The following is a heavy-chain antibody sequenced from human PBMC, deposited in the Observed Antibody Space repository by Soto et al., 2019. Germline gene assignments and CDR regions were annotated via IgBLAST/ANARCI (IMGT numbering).Heavy chain of an antibody. J-gene: IGHJ6*02. CDR3: ARADDSSGYYYIYYYYGMDV. CDR1: GFTFSSYA. Sequence: GGSLRLSCAASGFTFSSYAMHWVRQAPGKGLEWVAVISYDGSNKYYADSVKGRFTISRDNSKNTLYLQMNSLRAEDTAVYYCARADDSSGYYYIYYYYGMDVWGQGTTVTVSS. D-gene: IGHD3-22*01. V-gene: IGHV3-30-3*01. CDR2: ISYDGSNK.